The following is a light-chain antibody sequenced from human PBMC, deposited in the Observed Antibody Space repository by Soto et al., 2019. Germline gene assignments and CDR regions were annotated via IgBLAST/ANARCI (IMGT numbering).Light chain of an antibody. CDR3: QQSYSTSCT. J-gene: IGKJ3*01. Sequence: DIQMTQSPSSLSASVGDRVTITCRASQSISSYLNWYQQKPGKAPKLLIYAASSLQSEVPSRFSGSGSGTDFTLTISSLQPEDFATYYCQQSYSTSCTFGPGTKVDIK. V-gene: IGKV1-39*01. CDR2: AAS. CDR1: QSISSY.